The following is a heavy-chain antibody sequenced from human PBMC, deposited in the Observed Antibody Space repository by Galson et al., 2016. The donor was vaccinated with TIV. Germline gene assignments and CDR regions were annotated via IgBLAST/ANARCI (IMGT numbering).Heavy chain of an antibody. V-gene: IGHV1-2*02. CDR1: GYIFTDYY. Sequence: SVKVSCKASGYIFTDYYIHWVRQAPGQRLEWLGWINPKSGGAIFAQKFQGRVTLTSDTSISTAYMDLSWLTFDDTAVYYCARDDGSTSGSDYWGQGTLVTVSS. CDR2: INPKSGGA. J-gene: IGHJ4*02. CDR3: ARDDGSTSGSDY. D-gene: IGHD3-10*01.